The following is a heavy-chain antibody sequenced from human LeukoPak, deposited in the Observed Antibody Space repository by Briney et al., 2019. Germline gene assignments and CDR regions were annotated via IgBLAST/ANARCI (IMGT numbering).Heavy chain of an antibody. CDR2: ISGGGSAM. V-gene: IGHV3-48*03. CDR1: GFTYNNNE. J-gene: IGHJ4*02. D-gene: IGHD3-22*01. Sequence: PGGSLRLSCTVSGFTYNNNEMNRLGQAPGKGLEWISYISGGGSAMYYADSVKGRFTIFRDNTKYSLSLHINSLSVEATAVYFCERDGFLDRSGHHGAYYFDYWGQGTLVTVSS. CDR3: ERDGFLDRSGHHGAYYFDY.